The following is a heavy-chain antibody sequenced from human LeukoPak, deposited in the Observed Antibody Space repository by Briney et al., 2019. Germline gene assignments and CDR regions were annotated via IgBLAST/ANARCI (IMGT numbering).Heavy chain of an antibody. V-gene: IGHV3-23*01. Sequence: GGSLRLSCAASGFTFSSYAMSWVRQAPGKGLERVSAISNSGGSTYYADSVKGRFTISRDNSKNTLNLQMNSLRAEDTAVYYCAKDSCSSTSCYRGVDYWGQGTLVTVSS. J-gene: IGHJ4*02. CDR1: GFTFSSYA. CDR3: AKDSCSSTSCYRGVDY. D-gene: IGHD2-2*01. CDR2: ISNSGGST.